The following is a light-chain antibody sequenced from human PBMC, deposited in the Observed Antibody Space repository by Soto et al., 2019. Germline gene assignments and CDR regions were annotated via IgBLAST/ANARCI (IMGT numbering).Light chain of an antibody. CDR3: QQCGSSPGT. V-gene: IGKV3-20*01. J-gene: IGKJ1*01. CDR2: GAS. Sequence: EMVVTQSPETLSGSPGERATLSCRASQSIGSSYLVWFQQKAGQAPRLLMYGASSRATGIPDRFSGSGSGTDFTLTISRLEPEDFAVYYCQQCGSSPGTFGQGTKVDI. CDR1: QSIGSSY.